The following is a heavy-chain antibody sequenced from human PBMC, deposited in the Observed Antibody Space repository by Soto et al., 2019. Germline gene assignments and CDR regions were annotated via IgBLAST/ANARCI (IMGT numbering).Heavy chain of an antibody. V-gene: IGHV1-69*02. CDR2: IIPILGIA. Sequence: SVKVSCKASGGTFSSYTISWVRQAPGQGLEWMGRIIPILGIANYAQKFQGRVTITADKSTSTAYMELSSLRSEDTAVYYCARVVVVLAANFSYYYGMXVWGQVTTFTVSS. CDR1: GGTFSSYT. J-gene: IGHJ6*02. D-gene: IGHD2-2*01. CDR3: ARVVVVLAANFSYYYGMXV.